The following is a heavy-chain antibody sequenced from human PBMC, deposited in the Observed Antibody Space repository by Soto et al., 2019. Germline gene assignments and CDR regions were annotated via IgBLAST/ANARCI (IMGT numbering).Heavy chain of an antibody. CDR3: AKQGDSYYYDSSGSDAFDI. D-gene: IGHD3-22*01. J-gene: IGHJ3*02. CDR1: GFTFSSYA. Sequence: GSLRLSCAASGFTFSSYAMSWVRQAPGKGLEWVSGISSSGGSTYYADSVKGRFTISRDNSKNTLYVQMNSLRAEDTAVYYCAKQGDSYYYDSSGSDAFDIWGQGTMVTVSS. V-gene: IGHV3-23*01. CDR2: ISSSGGST.